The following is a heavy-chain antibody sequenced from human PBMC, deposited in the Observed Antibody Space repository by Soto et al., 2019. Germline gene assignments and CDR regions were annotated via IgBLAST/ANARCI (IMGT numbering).Heavy chain of an antibody. Sequence: GGSLRLSCAASGFTFSSYAMSWVRQAPGKGLEWVSAISGGGGSTYYADSVKGRFTISRDNSKNTLYLQMNSLRAEDTAVYYCAKDPIAVAGTFGDYWGQGTLVTVSS. CDR3: AKDPIAVAGTFGDY. J-gene: IGHJ4*02. CDR2: ISGGGGST. D-gene: IGHD6-19*01. CDR1: GFTFSSYA. V-gene: IGHV3-23*01.